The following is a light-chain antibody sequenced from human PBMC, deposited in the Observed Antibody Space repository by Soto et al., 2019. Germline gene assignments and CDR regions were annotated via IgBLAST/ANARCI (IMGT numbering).Light chain of an antibody. J-gene: IGKJ5*01. Sequence: DIHMTQSPSTLSASVGDRVTITCRGSQIISGWLAWYQQKPGKAPKLLIYDVSSLESGVPSRFSGSGSGTEFSLTITSLKPEDFATYYCQYLNGAPTITFGQGTRLEIK. CDR1: QIISGW. V-gene: IGKV1-5*01. CDR3: QYLNGAPTIT. CDR2: DVS.